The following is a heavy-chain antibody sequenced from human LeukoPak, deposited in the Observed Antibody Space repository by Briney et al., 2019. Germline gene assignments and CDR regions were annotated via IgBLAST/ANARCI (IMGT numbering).Heavy chain of an antibody. Sequence: GGSLRLSCAASGFTFSNAWMSWVRQAPGKGLEWVGRIKSKTDGGTTDYAAPVKGRFTISRDDSKNTLYLQMNSLKTEDTAVYYCTPYYYGSGSPDTYYYMDVWGKGTTVTVSS. J-gene: IGHJ6*03. CDR1: GFTFSNAW. V-gene: IGHV3-15*01. CDR2: IKSKTDGGTT. D-gene: IGHD3-10*01. CDR3: TPYYYGSGSPDTYYYMDV.